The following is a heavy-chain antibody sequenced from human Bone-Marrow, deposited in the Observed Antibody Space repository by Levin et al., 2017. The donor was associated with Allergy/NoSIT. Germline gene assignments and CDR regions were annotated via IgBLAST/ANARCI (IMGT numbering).Heavy chain of an antibody. D-gene: IGHD4/OR15-4a*01. Sequence: GESLKISCEASGFTFSSYAMTWVRQAPGKGLEWVSTLSHGGDDTYYADSVKGRFTISRDNSNNMLYLQMNSLIAEDTAIYYCAGGTMVARQWFDPWGQGTLLTVSS. CDR1: GFTFSSYA. J-gene: IGHJ5*02. CDR2: LSHGGDDT. CDR3: AGGTMVARQWFDP. V-gene: IGHV3-23*01.